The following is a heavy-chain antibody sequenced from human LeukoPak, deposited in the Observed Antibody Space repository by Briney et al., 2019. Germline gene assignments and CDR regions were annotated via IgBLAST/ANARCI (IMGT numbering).Heavy chain of an antibody. V-gene: IGHV4-59*02. CDR1: YDSVSNYY. CDR3: ARGYCRDGICQVFLY. Sequence: SETLSLTCTVSYDSVSNYYWSWIRQTPEKGLEWIGYMSNSGGSDYGPSLKSRVAMSVDMSKNQFSLKMSYVTAADTGVYYCARGYCRDGICQVFLYWGQGTLVTVSS. CDR2: MSNSGGS. D-gene: IGHD2-15*01. J-gene: IGHJ4*02.